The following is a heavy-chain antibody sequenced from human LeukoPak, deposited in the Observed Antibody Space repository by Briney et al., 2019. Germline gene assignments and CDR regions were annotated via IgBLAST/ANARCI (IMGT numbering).Heavy chain of an antibody. CDR2: ISTSSRYI. D-gene: IGHD2-2*01. CDR3: ARADCSGSTCYLRHSWFDP. J-gene: IGHJ5*02. V-gene: IGHV3-21*06. Sequence: KPGGPLRLSCAASGFTLSSFDMNWVRQAPGKGLEWVSSISTSSRYIYYRASVKGRFTISRDDAKNALYLQMNSLTVEDTAVYYCARADCSGSTCYLRHSWFDPWGQGTLVTVSS. CDR1: GFTLSSFD.